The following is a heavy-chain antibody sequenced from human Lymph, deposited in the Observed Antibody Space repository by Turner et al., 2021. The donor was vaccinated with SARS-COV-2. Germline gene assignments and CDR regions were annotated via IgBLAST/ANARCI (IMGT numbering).Heavy chain of an antibody. Sequence: QVQLVQSGAAVKKTGASVKVSCKASGYTFTDYYMHWVRQAPGQGLEWMGWINPNSGGTDYAQKFQGRVTVTRDASFNTAYMELTRLRSDDTAVYYCARGGLYYYDSSAYYNDAFDIWGQGTMVTVSS. V-gene: IGHV1-2*02. CDR2: INPNSGGT. J-gene: IGHJ3*02. CDR3: ARGGLYYYDSSAYYNDAFDI. CDR1: GYTFTDYY. D-gene: IGHD3-22*01.